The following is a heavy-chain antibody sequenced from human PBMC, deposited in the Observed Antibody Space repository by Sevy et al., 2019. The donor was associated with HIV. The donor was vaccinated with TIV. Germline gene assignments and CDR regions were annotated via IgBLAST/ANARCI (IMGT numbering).Heavy chain of an antibody. V-gene: IGHV4-39*02. CDR1: GGSITTGPYY. J-gene: IGHJ4*02. CDR3: AKSLKAWYDFPAFDH. D-gene: IGHD1-20*01. CDR2: MYGTVEPNGNT. Sequence: SETLSLTCSISGGSITTGPYYWAWIRQSPGKGPEWLGSMYGTVEPNGNTYYNPTLKTRIDMSMDKSNDRFALSLRSVIAADTAVYFCAKSLKAWYDFPAFDHWSQGIPVTVSS.